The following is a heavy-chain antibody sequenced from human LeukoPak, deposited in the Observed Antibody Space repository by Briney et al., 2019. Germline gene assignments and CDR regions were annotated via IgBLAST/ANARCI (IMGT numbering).Heavy chain of an antibody. D-gene: IGHD2-8*01. V-gene: IGHV1-18*01. Sequence: ASVKVSCKASGYTFTSYGISWVRQAPGQGLEWMGWISAYNGNTNYAQKLQGRDTMATDTSTSTAYMELRSLRSDDTAVYYCARDSYCTNGVCYPGTYYYYGMDVWGQGTTVTVSS. J-gene: IGHJ6*02. CDR1: GYTFTSYG. CDR3: ARDSYCTNGVCYPGTYYYYGMDV. CDR2: ISAYNGNT.